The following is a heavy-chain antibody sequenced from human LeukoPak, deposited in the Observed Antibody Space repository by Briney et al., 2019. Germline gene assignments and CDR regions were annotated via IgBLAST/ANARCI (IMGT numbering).Heavy chain of an antibody. CDR3: ARGVVNDYGDRFPFDY. J-gene: IGHJ4*02. V-gene: IGHV4-39*01. D-gene: IGHD4-17*01. CDR2: IYYSGST. CDR1: GGSISSSRYY. Sequence: SETLSLTCTVSGGSISSSRYYWGWIRQPPGKGLEWIGIIYYSGSTHYNPSLKSRVTISVDTSKNQFSLKLSSVTAADTAVYYCARGVVNDYGDRFPFDYWGQGTLVTVSS.